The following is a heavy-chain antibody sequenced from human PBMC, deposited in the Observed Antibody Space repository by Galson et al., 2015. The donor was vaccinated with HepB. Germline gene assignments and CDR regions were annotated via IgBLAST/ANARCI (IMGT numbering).Heavy chain of an antibody. Sequence: PALVKPTQTLTLTCTFSGFSLSTSEEGVGVAWIRQPPGKALEWLALIYWDDDPRYSPSLKNRLTITKDSSKDQVVLIMTRMDPMDTATYYCAHIRDSASVRFDSWGQGAQVTVSS. CDR3: AHIRDSASVRFDS. V-gene: IGHV2-5*02. D-gene: IGHD4-17*01. CDR2: IYWDDDP. CDR1: GFSLSTSEEG. J-gene: IGHJ4*02.